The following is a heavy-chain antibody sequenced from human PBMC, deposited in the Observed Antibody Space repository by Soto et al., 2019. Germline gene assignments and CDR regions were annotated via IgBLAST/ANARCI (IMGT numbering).Heavy chain of an antibody. CDR3: ARGIAAAGTKKPPRGYGMDV. J-gene: IGHJ6*02. CDR2: INHSGST. Sequence: PSETLSLTCAVSGGSISSGGYSWSWIRHPPGKGLEWIGEINHSGSTNYNPSLKSRVTISVDTSKNQFSLKLSSVTAADTAVYYCARGIAAAGTKKPPRGYGMDVWGQGTTVTVSS. D-gene: IGHD6-13*01. V-gene: IGHV4-30-2*01. CDR1: GGSISSGGYS.